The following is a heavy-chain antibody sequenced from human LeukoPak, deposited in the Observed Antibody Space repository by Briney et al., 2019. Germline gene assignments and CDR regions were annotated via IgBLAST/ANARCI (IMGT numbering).Heavy chain of an antibody. V-gene: IGHV4-39*01. D-gene: IGHD3-10*01. CDR1: GGSISSSSYY. CDR3: ARRPVGMVRGVIIIGAFDY. CDR2: IYYSGST. Sequence: PSETLSLTCTVSGGSISSSSYYWGWIRQPPGKGLEWIGSIYYSGSTYYNPSLKSRVTISVDTSKNQFSLKLSSVTAADTAVYYCARRPVGMVRGVIIIGAFDYWGQGTLVTVSS. J-gene: IGHJ4*02.